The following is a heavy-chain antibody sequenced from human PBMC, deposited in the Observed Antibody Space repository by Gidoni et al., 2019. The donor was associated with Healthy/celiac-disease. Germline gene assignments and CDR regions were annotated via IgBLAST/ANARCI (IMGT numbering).Heavy chain of an antibody. D-gene: IGHD3-22*01. J-gene: IGHJ3*02. CDR3: ARDKGTMIAIRAFDI. CDR2: ISSSSSYI. V-gene: IGHV3-21*01. Sequence: EVQLVESGGGLVKPGGSLRLSCAASGFTFSSYSMNWVRQAPGKGLEWVSSISSSSSYIYYADSVKGRFTISRDNAKNSLYLQMNSLRAEDTAVYYCARDKGTMIAIRAFDIWGQGTMVTVSS. CDR1: GFTFSSYS.